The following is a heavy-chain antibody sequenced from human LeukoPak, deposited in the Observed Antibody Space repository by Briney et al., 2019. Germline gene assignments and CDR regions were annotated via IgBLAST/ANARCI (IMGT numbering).Heavy chain of an antibody. D-gene: IGHD2-2*01. Sequence: PSETLSLTCTVSGGSISSLGYYWSWIRQPAGKGLEWIGHIYTSGSTNYNPSLESRVTISLDTSKNQFSLKLSSVIAADTAVYYCARDPYCSSTSCYDYWGQGTLVTVSS. J-gene: IGHJ4*02. CDR3: ARDPYCSSTSCYDY. V-gene: IGHV4-61*09. CDR1: GGSISSLGYY. CDR2: IYTSGST.